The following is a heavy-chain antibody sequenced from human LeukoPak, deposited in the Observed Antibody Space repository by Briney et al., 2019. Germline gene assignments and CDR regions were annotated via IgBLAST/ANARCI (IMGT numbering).Heavy chain of an antibody. CDR1: GFTFSDYY. CDR3: ASQNGSGSYYNYGMDV. Sequence: GGSLRLSCAASGFTFSDYYMSWIRQAPGKGLEWVSYISSSSSYKNYADSVKGRFTISRDNAKNSLYLQMNSLRAEDTAVYYCASQNGSGSYYNYGMDVWGKGTTVTVSS. CDR2: ISSSSSYK. V-gene: IGHV3-11*06. D-gene: IGHD3-10*01. J-gene: IGHJ6*04.